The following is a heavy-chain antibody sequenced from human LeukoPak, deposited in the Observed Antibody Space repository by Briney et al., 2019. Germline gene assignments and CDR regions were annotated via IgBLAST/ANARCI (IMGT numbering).Heavy chain of an antibody. J-gene: IGHJ4*02. V-gene: IGHV4-30-4*08. CDR3: ARGVAGSGSTPKY. CDR1: GGSISSGDYY. CDR2: IYYNGNT. D-gene: IGHD1-26*01. Sequence: SQTLSLTCTVSGGSISSGDYYWSWIRQPPGKGLEWIGYIYYNGNTNYNPSLKSRVTISEDSSKSQSSLKLTSVTAADTAVYYCARGVAGSGSTPKYWGQGTLVTVSS.